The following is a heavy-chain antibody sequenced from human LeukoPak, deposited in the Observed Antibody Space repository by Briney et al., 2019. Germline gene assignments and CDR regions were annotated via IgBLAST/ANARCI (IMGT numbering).Heavy chain of an antibody. Sequence: SETLSLTCTVSGGSISSYCWSWIRQPPGKGLEWIGYISYSGSTDSNPSLKSRVTISVDTSKNQISLKLSSVTAADTAVYYCARTYCRGGSCHFDYWGHGTLVTVSS. CDR3: ARTYCRGGSCHFDY. V-gene: IGHV4-59*08. CDR1: GGSISSYC. J-gene: IGHJ4*01. D-gene: IGHD2-15*01. CDR2: ISYSGST.